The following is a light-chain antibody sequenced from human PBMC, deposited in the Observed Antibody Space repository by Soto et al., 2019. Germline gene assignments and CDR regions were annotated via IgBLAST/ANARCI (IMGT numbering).Light chain of an antibody. CDR3: QQRSNGPLFT. CDR2: DAS. Sequence: EIVLTQSPATLSLSPGERATLSCRASQSISRFLAWYQQKPGQAPRLLIYDASNKPAGIPARFSGSGSGTDFTLTISSLEPEDFAVCYCQQRSNGPLFTFGPGTKVDIK. J-gene: IGKJ3*01. V-gene: IGKV3-11*01. CDR1: QSISRF.